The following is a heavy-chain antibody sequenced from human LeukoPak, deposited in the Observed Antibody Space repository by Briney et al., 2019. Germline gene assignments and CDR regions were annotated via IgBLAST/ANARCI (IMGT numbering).Heavy chain of an antibody. CDR2: ISSSSSYI. D-gene: IGHD2-15*01. J-gene: IGHJ4*02. V-gene: IGHV3-21*01. Sequence: GGSLRLSCAASGFPFNAYWMTWVRQAPGKGLEWVSSISSSSSYIYYADSVKGRFTISRDNAKNSLYLQMNSLRAEDTAVYYCARVGSGGFEYYFDYWGQGTLVTVSS. CDR3: ARVGSGGFEYYFDY. CDR1: GFPFNAYW.